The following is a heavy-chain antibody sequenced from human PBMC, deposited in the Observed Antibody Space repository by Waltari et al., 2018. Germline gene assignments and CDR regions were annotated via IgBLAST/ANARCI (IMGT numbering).Heavy chain of an antibody. CDR2: IKTQGDGGGAT. Sequence: EVQLVESGGGLVNPGGSLRLSCAASGFTFSNTWMDWVRQAPGKGLLSLPSIKTQGDGGGATYYAAPVTGRFTVSRDDSKNMLYLQMSSLKTEDTAMYYCTTDQGDSYTFYSFDYWGQGTLVTVSS. J-gene: IGHJ4*02. CDR1: GFTFSNTW. D-gene: IGHD3-16*02. CDR3: TTDQGDSYTFYSFDY. V-gene: IGHV3-15*01.